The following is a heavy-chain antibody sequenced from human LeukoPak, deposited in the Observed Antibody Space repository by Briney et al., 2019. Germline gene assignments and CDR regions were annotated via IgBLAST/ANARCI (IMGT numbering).Heavy chain of an antibody. CDR1: GGSISSSSYY. CDR3: ARDQGPKYYYDRSGYSLGYFDY. CDR2: IYYSGST. J-gene: IGHJ4*02. Sequence: SETLSLTCTVSGGSISSSSYYWGWIRQPPGKGLEWIGSIYYSGSTYYNPSLKSRVTISVDTSKNQFSLKLSSVTAADTAVYCCARDQGPKYYYDRSGYSLGYFDYWGQGTLVTVSS. D-gene: IGHD3-22*01. V-gene: IGHV4-39*07.